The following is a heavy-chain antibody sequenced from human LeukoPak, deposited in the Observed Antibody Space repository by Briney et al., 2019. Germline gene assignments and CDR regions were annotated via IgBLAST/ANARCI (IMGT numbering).Heavy chain of an antibody. V-gene: IGHV3-11*06. CDR1: GFTFSDYY. Sequence: GGSLRLSCAASGFTFSDYYMSWIRQAPGKGLEWVSYISSSSSYTNYADSVKGRFTVSRDNSKNTLYLQMNSLRAEDTAVYYCAKYDSSGYAFDSWGQGTLVTVSS. J-gene: IGHJ4*02. CDR2: ISSSSSYT. CDR3: AKYDSSGYAFDS. D-gene: IGHD3-22*01.